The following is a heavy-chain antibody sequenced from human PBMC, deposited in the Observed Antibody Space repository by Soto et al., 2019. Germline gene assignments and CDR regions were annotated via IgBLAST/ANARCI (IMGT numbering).Heavy chain of an antibody. CDR2: INAGNGNT. J-gene: IGHJ6*02. CDR1: GYTFTSYA. Sequence: ASVKVSCKASGYTFTSYAMHWVRQAPGQRLEWKGWINAGNGNTKYSQKFQGRVTITRDTSASTAYMELSSLRSEDTVVHYCARCWGYYYYYGMDVWGQGTTVTVSS. V-gene: IGHV1-3*01. D-gene: IGHD3-16*01. CDR3: ARCWGYYYYYGMDV.